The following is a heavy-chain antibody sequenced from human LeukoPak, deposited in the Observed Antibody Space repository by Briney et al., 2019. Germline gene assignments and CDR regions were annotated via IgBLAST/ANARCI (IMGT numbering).Heavy chain of an antibody. CDR3: ARDNPSGWRFDF. Sequence: SETLSLTCTVSGDSISGYYWNWIRQSAGKGLEWIGRIFPGGTTQYNPSLKSRVTMSVDTSNNQFSLNLISVTAADTAVYFCARDNPSGWRFDFWGQGALVTV. V-gene: IGHV4-4*07. D-gene: IGHD6-19*01. CDR2: IFPGGTT. J-gene: IGHJ4*02. CDR1: GDSISGYY.